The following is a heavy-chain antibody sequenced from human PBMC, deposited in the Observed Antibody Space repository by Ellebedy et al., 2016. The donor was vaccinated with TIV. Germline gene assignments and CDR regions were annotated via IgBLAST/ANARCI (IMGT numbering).Heavy chain of an antibody. D-gene: IGHD3-9*01. J-gene: IGHJ6*02. V-gene: IGHV3-64D*06. CDR2: MGSNGDST. CDR1: GFSFSEYA. Sequence: GESLKISXSVSGFSFSEYAVHWVRQAPGKGLEFVSIMGSNGDSTYYADSVKGRFSISRDNSDNTMYLQMSSLRPEDTAVYYCVKDFRSIDSPRMDVWGQGTTVTVSS. CDR3: VKDFRSIDSPRMDV.